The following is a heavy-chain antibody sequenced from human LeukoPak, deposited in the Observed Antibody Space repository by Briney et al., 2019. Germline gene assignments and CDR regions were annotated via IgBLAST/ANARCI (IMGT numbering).Heavy chain of an antibody. CDR1: GFTFSSYA. CDR2: ISGSGGST. Sequence: GGSLRLSCAASGFTFSSYAMSWVRQAPGKGLEWVSAISGSGGSTYYADSEKGRFTISRDNSKNTLYLQMNSLRAEDTAVYYCAKESSGWPYYGMDVWGQGTTVTVSS. V-gene: IGHV3-23*01. J-gene: IGHJ6*02. CDR3: AKESSGWPYYGMDV. D-gene: IGHD6-19*01.